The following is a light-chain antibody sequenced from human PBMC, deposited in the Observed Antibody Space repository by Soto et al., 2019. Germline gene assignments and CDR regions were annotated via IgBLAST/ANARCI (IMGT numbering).Light chain of an antibody. Sequence: EIVLTQSPGTLSLSPGERATLSCRASQSVSSSYLAWYQQKPGQAPRLLIYGASSRATGIPDRFSGSGSGTDFTLTISRLEPEDSEVYYCQQYGSSLPLTFGGGTKVDIK. CDR1: QSVSSSY. J-gene: IGKJ4*01. V-gene: IGKV3-20*01. CDR3: QQYGSSLPLT. CDR2: GAS.